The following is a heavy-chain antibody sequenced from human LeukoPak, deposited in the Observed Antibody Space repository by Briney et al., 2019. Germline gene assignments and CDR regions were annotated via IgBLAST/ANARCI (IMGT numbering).Heavy chain of an antibody. CDR2: INHSGST. D-gene: IGHD6-19*01. CDR1: GGSFSGYY. CDR3: ARRARGGYSSGWYRKGTYFDY. Sequence: SETLSLTCAVYGGSFSGYYWSWTRQPPGKGLEWIGEINHSGSTNYNPSLKSRVTISVDTFKNQFSLKLSSVTAADTAVYYCARRARGGYSSGWYRKGTYFDYWGQGTLVTVSS. V-gene: IGHV4-34*01. J-gene: IGHJ4*02.